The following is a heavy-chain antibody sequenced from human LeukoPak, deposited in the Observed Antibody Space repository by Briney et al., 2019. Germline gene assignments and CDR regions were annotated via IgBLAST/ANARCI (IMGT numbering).Heavy chain of an antibody. V-gene: IGHV4-38-2*02. Sequence: SETLSLTCTVSGYSISSGYYWGWIRQPPGKGLEWIGSIYHSGSTYYNPSLKSRVTISVDTSKNQFSLKLSSVTAADTAVYYCARRITMVRGVKGGFDPWGQGTLVTVSS. CDR1: GYSISSGYY. J-gene: IGHJ5*02. CDR2: IYHSGST. CDR3: ARRITMVRGVKGGFDP. D-gene: IGHD3-10*01.